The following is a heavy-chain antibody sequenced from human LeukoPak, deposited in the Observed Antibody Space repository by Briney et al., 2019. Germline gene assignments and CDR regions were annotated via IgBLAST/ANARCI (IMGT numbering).Heavy chain of an antibody. CDR3: ARAAITMVRGVNHYYFDY. CDR2: IYSGGST. V-gene: IGHV3-53*04. CDR1: GFTVSSNY. Sequence: PGGSLRLSCAASGFTVSSNYMSWARQAPGKGLEWVSVIYSGGSTYYADSVKGRFTISRHNSKNTLYLQMNSLRAEDTAVYYCARAAITMVRGVNHYYFDYWGQGTLVTVSS. J-gene: IGHJ4*02. D-gene: IGHD3-10*01.